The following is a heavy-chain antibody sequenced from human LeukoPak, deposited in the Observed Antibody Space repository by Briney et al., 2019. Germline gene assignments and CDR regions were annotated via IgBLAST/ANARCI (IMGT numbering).Heavy chain of an antibody. CDR1: GFTFSSYA. CDR3: ARDASDYGEMYYFDY. Sequence: GGSLRLSCAASGFTFSSYAMHWVRQAPGKGLERVAVISYDGSNKYYADSVKGRFTISRDNSKNTLYLQMNSLRAEDTAVYYCARDASDYGEMYYFDYWGQGTLVTVSS. V-gene: IGHV3-30*04. D-gene: IGHD4-17*01. J-gene: IGHJ4*02. CDR2: ISYDGSNK.